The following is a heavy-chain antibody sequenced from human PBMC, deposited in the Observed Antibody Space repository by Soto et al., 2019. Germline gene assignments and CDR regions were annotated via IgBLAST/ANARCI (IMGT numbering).Heavy chain of an antibody. Sequence: EVQLLESGGGLVQPGGSLRLSCAASGFTFSNYAMSWVRQAPGKGLEWVSAISGSGDSTYYADSVKGRFTISRDQSKNTLFLQMHSLGAEDTALYYCAKDEEAEFLVGVVTISRFDSWGQGTLVTVSS. V-gene: IGHV3-23*01. J-gene: IGHJ4*02. CDR2: ISGSGDST. D-gene: IGHD3-3*01. CDR1: GFTFSNYA. CDR3: AKDEEAEFLVGVVTISRFDS.